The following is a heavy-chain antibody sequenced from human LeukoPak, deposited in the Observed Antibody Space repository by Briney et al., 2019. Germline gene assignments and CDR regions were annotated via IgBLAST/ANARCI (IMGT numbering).Heavy chain of an antibody. Sequence: QSGGSLRLSCAASGFTFSSYAMHWVRQAPGKGLEWVAVISYDGSNKYYADSVKGRFTISRDNSKNTLYLQMNSLRAEDTAVYYCAGWVEMATIGRFDPWGQGTLVTVSS. J-gene: IGHJ5*02. V-gene: IGHV3-30*04. CDR1: GFTFSSYA. CDR2: ISYDGSNK. CDR3: AGWVEMATIGRFDP. D-gene: IGHD5-24*01.